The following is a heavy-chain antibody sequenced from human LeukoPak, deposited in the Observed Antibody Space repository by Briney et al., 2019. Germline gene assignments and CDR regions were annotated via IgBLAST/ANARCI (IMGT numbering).Heavy chain of an antibody. CDR2: IHYSENT. V-gene: IGHV4-59*01. CDR1: GGSISSYF. J-gene: IGHJ3*02. D-gene: IGHD1-26*01. CDR3: ARDRRWELLHAFDI. Sequence: SETLSLTCTVSGGSISSYFWSWIRQPPGKGLEWIAYIHYSENTNYNPSLKSRVTISLDTSKNQFSLMLSSVTAADAAVYYCARDRRWELLHAFDIWGQGTMVTVSS.